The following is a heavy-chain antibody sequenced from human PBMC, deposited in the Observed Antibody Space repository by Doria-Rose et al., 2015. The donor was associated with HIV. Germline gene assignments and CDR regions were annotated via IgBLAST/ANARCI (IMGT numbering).Heavy chain of an antibody. J-gene: IGHJ4*02. CDR1: GVSLSSPGMG. CDR3: ARIKSSRWYHKYYFDF. V-gene: IGHV2-26*01. Sequence: QESGPVLVKPTETLTLTCTVSGVSLSSPGMGVSWIRQPPGKALEWLANIFSDDERSYKTSLKSRLTIPRGTSKSQVVLTMTDMDPVDTVTYYCARIKSSRWYHKYYFDFWGQGTLVIVSA. D-gene: IGHD6-13*01. CDR2: IFSDDER.